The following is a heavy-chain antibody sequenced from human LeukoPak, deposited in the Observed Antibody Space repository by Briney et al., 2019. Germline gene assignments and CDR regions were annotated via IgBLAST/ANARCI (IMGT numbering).Heavy chain of an antibody. CDR3: AKVGEEGATTFDY. CDR1: GFTFSSYG. Sequence: PGGSLRLSCAASGFTFSSYGVHWVRQAPGKGLEWVAVISYDGSNKYYADSVKGRFTISRDNSKNTLYLQMNSLRAEDTAVYYCAKVGEEGATTFDYWGQGTLVTVSS. D-gene: IGHD1-26*01. V-gene: IGHV3-30*18. CDR2: ISYDGSNK. J-gene: IGHJ4*02.